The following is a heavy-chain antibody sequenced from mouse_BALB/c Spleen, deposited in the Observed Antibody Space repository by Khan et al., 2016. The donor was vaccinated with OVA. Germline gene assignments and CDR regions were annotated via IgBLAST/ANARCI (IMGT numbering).Heavy chain of an antibody. J-gene: IGHJ2*01. CDR3: AAAYYRNYFDY. CDR1: AFTFTSYG. V-gene: IGHV1S134*01. CDR2: IYPGNGYT. D-gene: IGHD2-14*01. Sequence: VRLQQSGAELGRPGSSVKLSCKTSAFTFTSYGIKWVRQRPGQGLEWIGYIYPGNGYTVYNEKFQGKATLTSDTSSSTAYMQLTSLTSEDSAIYFCAAAYYRNYFDYWGQGTTLTVSS.